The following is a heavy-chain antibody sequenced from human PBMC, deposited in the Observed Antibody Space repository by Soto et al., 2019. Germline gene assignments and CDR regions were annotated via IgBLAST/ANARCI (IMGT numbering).Heavy chain of an antibody. V-gene: IGHV1-18*01. Sequence: ASVKVSCKASGYTFTSYGISWVRQAPGQGLEWMGWISAYNGNTNYAQKLQGRVTMTTDTSTSTAYMELRSLRSDDTAVYYCARATRAYCGGDCFDDAFDIWGQGTMVTVSS. CDR1: GYTFTSYG. CDR3: ARATRAYCGGDCFDDAFDI. D-gene: IGHD2-21*02. J-gene: IGHJ3*02. CDR2: ISAYNGNT.